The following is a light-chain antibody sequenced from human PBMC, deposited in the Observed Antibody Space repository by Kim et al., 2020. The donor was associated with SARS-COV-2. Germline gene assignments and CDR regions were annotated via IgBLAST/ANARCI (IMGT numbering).Light chain of an antibody. CDR2: LNSDGSH. Sequence: ASVKHTCTVSSGHGRYAHTWHQRQPEKGPRDLMKLNSDGSHSKGGGIPERFSGCRSGAERYLTISSLPSDDEADYYCHTWATGIQVFGGGTKLTVL. CDR1: SGHGRYA. CDR3: HTWATGIQV. J-gene: IGLJ3*02. V-gene: IGLV4-69*01.